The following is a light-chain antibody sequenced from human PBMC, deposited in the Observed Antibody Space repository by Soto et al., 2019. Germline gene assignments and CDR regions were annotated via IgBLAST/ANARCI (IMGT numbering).Light chain of an antibody. V-gene: IGKV3-11*01. CDR1: AGARSS. CDR2: DAS. CDR3: QQRSNWPSLS. Sequence: IVMTQSPATLSGSXGERATLTCRARAGARSSLAGYQQKPGQAPRLLIXDASNRATGIPERFSGSGSETDFTLTISSLEPEDSAVYYWQQRSNWPSLSFGGGTKV. J-gene: IGKJ4*01.